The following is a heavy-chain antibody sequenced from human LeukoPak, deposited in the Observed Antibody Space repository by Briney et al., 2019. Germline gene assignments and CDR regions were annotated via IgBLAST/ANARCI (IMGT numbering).Heavy chain of an antibody. D-gene: IGHD3-10*01. CDR3: ARQTRYYGSGSYYKD. J-gene: IGHJ4*02. CDR1: GGSFSGYY. V-gene: IGHV4-34*01. CDR2: INHSGST. Sequence: PSETLSLTCAVYGGSFSGYYWSWIRQPPGKGLEWIGEINHSGSTNYNPSLKSRVTISVDTSKNQFSLKLSSVTAADTAVYYCARQTRYYGSGSYYKDWGQGTLVTVSS.